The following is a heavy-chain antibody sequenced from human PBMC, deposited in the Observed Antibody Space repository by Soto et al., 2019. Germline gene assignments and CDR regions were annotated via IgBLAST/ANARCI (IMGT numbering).Heavy chain of an antibody. J-gene: IGHJ4*02. V-gene: IGHV1-2*02. CDR1: GYNFTDYY. CDR3: ASEDCRNTNCLKGFDY. Sequence: QVQLVQSGAEVKKPGDSVKVSCKTSGYNFTDYYMHWVRQAPGQGFEWVGGINPKSGGPKYVPKFQGRVTVTRDTSTSTAYMELNRLTSDDTAVYYCASEDCRNTNCLKGFDYWGQGTLVTVSS. CDR2: INPKSGGP. D-gene: IGHD2-15*01.